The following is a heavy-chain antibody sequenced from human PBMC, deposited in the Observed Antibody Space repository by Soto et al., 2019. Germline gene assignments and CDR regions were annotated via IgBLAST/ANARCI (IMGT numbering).Heavy chain of an antibody. CDR2: IKQDGSEK. Sequence: GGSLRLSCAASGFTFSSFWMSWVHQAPGKGLEWVANIKQDGSEKYYVDSVKGRFTISRDNAKNSLYLQMNSLRAEDTAVYYCARTLTQYSGIWVRYAITAYLFSYWGQGSLVLGSS. D-gene: IGHD6-13*01. CDR3: ARTLTQYSGIWVRYAITAYLFSY. CDR1: GFTFSSFW. J-gene: IGHJ4*02. V-gene: IGHV3-7*04.